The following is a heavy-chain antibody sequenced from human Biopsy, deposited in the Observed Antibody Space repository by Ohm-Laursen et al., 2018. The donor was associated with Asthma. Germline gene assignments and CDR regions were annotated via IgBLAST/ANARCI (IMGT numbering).Heavy chain of an antibody. CDR2: ISKDATTQ. CDR3: VRDGTDDAFDI. Sequence: SLRLSCSASGFSFSNFAIHWVRQAPGKGLEWVGVISKDATTQDYADSVKGRFTMARDNSKNTLDLQMNSLREEDTAVYYCVRDGTDDAFDIWGQGTVVSVSS. J-gene: IGHJ3*02. D-gene: IGHD1-1*01. V-gene: IGHV3-30*01. CDR1: GFSFSNFA.